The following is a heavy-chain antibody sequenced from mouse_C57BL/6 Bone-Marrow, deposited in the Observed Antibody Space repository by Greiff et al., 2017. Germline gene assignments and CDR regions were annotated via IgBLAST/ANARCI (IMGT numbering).Heavy chain of an antibody. D-gene: IGHD4-1*01. CDR2: IYPGDGDT. V-gene: IGHV1-82*01. CDR3: ARRNWDHFDY. J-gene: IGHJ2*01. CDR1: GYAFSSSW. Sequence: VQLQQSGPELVKPGASVKISCKASGYAFSSSWMNWVKQRPGKGLEWIGRIYPGDGDTNYNGKFKGKATLTADKSSSTAYMQRSSLTSEDSAVYFCARRNWDHFDYWGQGTTLTVSS.